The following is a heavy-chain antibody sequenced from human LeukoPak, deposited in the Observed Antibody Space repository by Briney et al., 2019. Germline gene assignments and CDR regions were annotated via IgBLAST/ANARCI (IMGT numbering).Heavy chain of an antibody. CDR2: ISDGGGTD. J-gene: IGHJ4*02. Sequence: GRSLSLYCAASGLTFSIYGMHWVRQAPGKGLEWVAVISDGGGTDYYADSVKGRFTISRDNSRNTMYLQMNSLRAEDTAIYYCTKEGACGIRYSFDYWGQGTLVTVSS. D-gene: IGHD1-26*01. V-gene: IGHV3-30*18. CDR1: GLTFSIYG. CDR3: TKEGACGIRYSFDY.